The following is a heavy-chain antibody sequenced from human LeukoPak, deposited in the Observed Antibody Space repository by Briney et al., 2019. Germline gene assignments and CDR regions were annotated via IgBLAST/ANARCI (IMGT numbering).Heavy chain of an antibody. D-gene: IGHD2-2*01. J-gene: IGHJ4*02. V-gene: IGHV3-74*01. CDR3: TREIAVVPAASLGY. CDR2: IKSDGSLT. Sequence: PRGSLRLSCAASGFTFSSYWMHWVRQAPGKGLVWVSRIKSDGSLTNYADSVRGRFTISRDDTKNTLYLQMNSLRAEDTAVYYCTREIAVVPAASLGYWGQGTLVTVSS. CDR1: GFTFSSYW.